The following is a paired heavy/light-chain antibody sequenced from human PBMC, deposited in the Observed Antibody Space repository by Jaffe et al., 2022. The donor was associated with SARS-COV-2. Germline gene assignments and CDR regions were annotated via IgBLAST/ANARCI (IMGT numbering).Heavy chain of an antibody. J-gene: IGHJ4*02. D-gene: IGHD4-17*01. Sequence: QVQLVESGGGVVQPGRSLRLSCVASGFTFSNYGMHWVRQAPGKGLEWVAVTSSDGTNKKYVDSVKGRFAISSDSSKNTVYLQMDSLRAEDTAVYYCAKGYGDYWAIDYWGQGTLVTVSS. CDR3: AKGYGDYWAIDY. CDR1: GFTFSNYG. CDR2: TSSDGTNK. V-gene: IGHV3-30*18.
Light chain of an antibody. Sequence: QSVVTQPPSASGTPGQRVTISCSGSSSNTGRNAVSWYQQVPGTAPRLLIFNNNQRPSGVPDRFSASKSGTSASLAISGLQSEDEADYYCAAFDDSLTAVLFGGGTKLTVL. J-gene: IGLJ2*01. CDR2: NNN. V-gene: IGLV1-44*01. CDR3: AAFDDSLTAVL. CDR1: SSNTGRNA.